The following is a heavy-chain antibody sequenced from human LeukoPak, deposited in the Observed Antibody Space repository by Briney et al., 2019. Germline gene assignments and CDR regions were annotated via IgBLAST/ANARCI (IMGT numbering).Heavy chain of an antibody. CDR1: GGSMSSYY. J-gene: IGHJ6*02. CDR3: ARAVDARDGMDV. V-gene: IGHV4-4*07. D-gene: IGHD4-23*01. Sequence: SETLSLTCTVSGGSMSSYYWTWIRQPAGKGLEWIGRIYSSGSTSYNPSLKSRITMSVDTSKNQFSLKVYSVTAADTAVYYCARAVDARDGMDVWGLGTMVSVSS. CDR2: IYSSGST.